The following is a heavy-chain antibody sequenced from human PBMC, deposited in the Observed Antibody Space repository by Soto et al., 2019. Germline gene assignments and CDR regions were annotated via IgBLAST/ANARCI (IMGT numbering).Heavy chain of an antibody. D-gene: IGHD1-26*01. V-gene: IGHV1-2*02. CDR2: INPKSGDT. CDR3: ARGSPRMGALPTY. CDR1: GYTFTDYY. J-gene: IGHJ4*02. Sequence: ASVKVSCKGFGYTFTDYYMHWVRQAPGQGLEWMGWINPKSGDTNYAQKFQGRVSMTRDTSITTAYMEVSRLKSDDTAVYYCARGSPRMGALPTYWGQGTLVTVSS.